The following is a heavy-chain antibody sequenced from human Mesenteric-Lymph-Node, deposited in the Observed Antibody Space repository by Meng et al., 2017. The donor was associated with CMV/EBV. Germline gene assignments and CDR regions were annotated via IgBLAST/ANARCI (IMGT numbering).Heavy chain of an antibody. CDR3: TRGGYCSSTSCLDY. CDR1: GFTFSPYS. CDR2: ISGSSTYI. D-gene: IGHD2-2*01. V-gene: IGHV3-21*01. Sequence: GESLKISCVASGFTFSPYSMHWVRQAPGKGLQWVSSISGSSTYIYYADSVRGRFTISRDNAKNSMYLQMNSLRAEDTAVYFCTRGGYCSSTSCLDYWGQGTLVTVSS. J-gene: IGHJ4*02.